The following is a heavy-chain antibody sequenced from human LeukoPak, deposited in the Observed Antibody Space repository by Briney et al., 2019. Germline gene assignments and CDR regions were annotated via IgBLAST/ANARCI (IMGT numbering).Heavy chain of an antibody. CDR3: ARADSYGSILDY. CDR1: GFTFSNYW. CDR2: IDKYGRAK. Sequence: PGGSLRLSCAASGFTFSNYWMSWVRQAPGKGLEWVASIDKYGRAKYYVDSVRGRFTFSRDNTKNSLHLQMNSLRAEDTAVYYCARADSYGSILDYWGQGTRVIDSS. D-gene: IGHD5-18*01. J-gene: IGHJ4*02. V-gene: IGHV3-7*04.